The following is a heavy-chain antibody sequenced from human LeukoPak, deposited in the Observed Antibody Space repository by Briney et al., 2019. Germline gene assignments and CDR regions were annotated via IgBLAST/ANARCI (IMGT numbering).Heavy chain of an antibody. J-gene: IGHJ4*02. CDR1: GFRFSSYT. CDR3: ARDSGRGNNVCYYGY. Sequence: GGSLRLSCAGSGFRFSSYTMNWVRQAPGKGLEWVSSISSSGSVIFYADSVKGRSTISRDNAKNSLYLQMSSLRADDTAVYYCARDSGRGNNVCYYGYWGQGTLVTVSS. CDR2: ISSSGSVI. V-gene: IGHV3-21*06. D-gene: IGHD3-10*01.